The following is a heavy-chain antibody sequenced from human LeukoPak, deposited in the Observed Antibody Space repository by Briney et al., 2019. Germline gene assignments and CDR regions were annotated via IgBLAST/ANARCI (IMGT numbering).Heavy chain of an antibody. CDR3: AGSGSYSPYYYYYGMDV. Sequence: ASVKVSCKASGYTLTSYVISWVRQAPGQGLEWMGWISAYNGNTNYAQKLQGRVTMTTDTSTSTAYMELRSLRSDDTAVYYCAGSGSYSPYYYYYGMDVWGQGTTVTVSS. CDR2: ISAYNGNT. CDR1: GYTLTSYV. V-gene: IGHV1-18*01. D-gene: IGHD1-26*01. J-gene: IGHJ6*02.